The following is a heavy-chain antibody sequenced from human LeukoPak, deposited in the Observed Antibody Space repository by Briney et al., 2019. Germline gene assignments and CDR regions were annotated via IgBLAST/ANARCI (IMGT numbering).Heavy chain of an antibody. CDR2: INHSGST. Sequence: SETLSLTCAVYGGSFSGYYWSWIRQPPGKGLEWIGEINHSGSTNYNPSLKSRVTISVDTSKNQFSLKLSSVTAADTAVYHCARRHHGGYGLVYFVYWGQGTLVTVSS. CDR3: ARRHHGGYGLVYFVY. CDR1: GGSFSGYY. V-gene: IGHV4-34*01. D-gene: IGHD5-18*01. J-gene: IGHJ4*02.